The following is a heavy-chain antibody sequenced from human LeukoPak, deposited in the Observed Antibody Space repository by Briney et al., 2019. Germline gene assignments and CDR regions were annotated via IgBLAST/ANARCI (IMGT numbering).Heavy chain of an antibody. CDR2: ISGSGGST. V-gene: IGHV3-23*01. CDR1: GFTFSSYA. Sequence: GGSLRLSCAASGFTFSSYAMSWVRQAPAKGLEWVSAISGSGGSTYYADSVKGRFTISRDNVKNTLYLQMNSLRAEDTAVYYCAGSYYPTDTYYFDYWGQGTLVTVSS. CDR3: AGSYYPTDTYYFDY. D-gene: IGHD3-10*01. J-gene: IGHJ4*02.